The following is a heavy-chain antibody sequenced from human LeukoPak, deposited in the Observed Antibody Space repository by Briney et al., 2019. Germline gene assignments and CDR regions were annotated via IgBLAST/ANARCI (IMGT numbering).Heavy chain of an antibody. Sequence: PGGSLRLSCAASGFTFSAFWMSSVRPGPGKGVEWVASIKPDGSDSHNVDSVMGGFTISRDNAKNLLYLQMNSLSAEDTAVYYCARLFGGVTTFDYWGEGGLLTVSS. CDR3: ARLFGGVTTFDY. J-gene: IGHJ4*02. V-gene: IGHV3-7*01. D-gene: IGHD4-17*01. CDR2: IKPDGSDS. CDR1: GFTFSAFW.